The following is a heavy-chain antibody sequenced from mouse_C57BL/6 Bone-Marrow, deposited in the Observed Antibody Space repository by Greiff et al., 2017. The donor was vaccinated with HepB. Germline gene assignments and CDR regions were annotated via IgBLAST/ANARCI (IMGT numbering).Heavy chain of an antibody. CDR3: ARKVTTVPFYAMDY. J-gene: IGHJ4*01. CDR1: GFSLTSYG. V-gene: IGHV2-2*01. D-gene: IGHD1-1*01. CDR2: IWSGGST. Sequence: VKLMESGPGLVQPSQSLSITCTVSGFSLTSYGVHWVRQSPGKGLEWLGVIWSGGSTDYNAAFISRLSISKDNSKSQVFFKMNSLQADDTAIYYCARKVTTVPFYAMDYWGQGTSVTVSS.